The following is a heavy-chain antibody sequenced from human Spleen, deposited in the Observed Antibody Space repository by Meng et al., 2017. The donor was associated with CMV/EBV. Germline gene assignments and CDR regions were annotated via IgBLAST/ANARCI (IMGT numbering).Heavy chain of an antibody. CDR3: ARDLLFGVVIIDY. J-gene: IGHJ4*02. CDR2: IRHDGSNK. CDR1: GFTFRTYG. V-gene: IGHV3-30*02. D-gene: IGHD3-3*01. Sequence: GESLKISCAASGFTFRTYGMHGVRQAPGKGLEWAAFIRHDGSNKYYLDSVKCRFTISRNNSENTLYLQMHSLRAEDTAAYYCARDLLFGVVIIDYWGQGTLVTVSS.